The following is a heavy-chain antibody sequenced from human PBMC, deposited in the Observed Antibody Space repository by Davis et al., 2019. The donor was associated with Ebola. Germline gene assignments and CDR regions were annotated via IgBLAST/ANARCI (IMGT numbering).Heavy chain of an antibody. CDR1: GFTFSTYS. CDR2: ISRSSSTI. J-gene: IGHJ4*02. V-gene: IGHV3-48*02. Sequence: GESLKISCAASGFTFSTYSMNWVRQAPGKGLEWVSYISRSSSTIYYADSVKGRFTISRDNAKNSLYLQMNSLRDEDTAVYYCAREAAVAGTECDYWGQGTLVTVSS. CDR3: AREAAVAGTECDY. D-gene: IGHD6-19*01.